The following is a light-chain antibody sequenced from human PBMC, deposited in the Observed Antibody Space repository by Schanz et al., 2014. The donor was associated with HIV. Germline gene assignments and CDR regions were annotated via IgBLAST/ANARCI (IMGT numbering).Light chain of an antibody. CDR2: GAS. J-gene: IGKJ4*01. Sequence: ELVMTQSPATLSVSPGERATLSCRASQSVGSDLAWYQQKPGQAPRLLIYGASTRATGSPARFSGSGSGREFTLTISRLEPEDFAVYYCQQYGSLLTFGGGTKVEIK. CDR3: QQYGSLLT. V-gene: IGKV3-15*01. CDR1: QSVGSD.